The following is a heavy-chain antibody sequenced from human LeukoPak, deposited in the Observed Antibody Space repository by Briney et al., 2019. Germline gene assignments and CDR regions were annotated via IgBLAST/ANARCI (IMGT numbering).Heavy chain of an antibody. CDR3: ARPIGYSSSWPPYDP. D-gene: IGHD6-13*01. CDR2: ISYDGSNK. Sequence: PGRSLRLSYAASGFTFSSYAMHWVRQAPGKGLEWVAVISYDGSNKYYADSVKGRFTISRDNSKNTLYLQMNSLRAEDTAVYYCARPIGYSSSWPPYDPWGQGTLVTVSS. CDR1: GFTFSSYA. J-gene: IGHJ5*02. V-gene: IGHV3-30*04.